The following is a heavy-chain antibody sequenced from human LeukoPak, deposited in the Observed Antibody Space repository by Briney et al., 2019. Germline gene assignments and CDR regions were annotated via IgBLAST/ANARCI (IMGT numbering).Heavy chain of an antibody. CDR3: ARVWVGDYANLGDY. V-gene: IGHV3-21*01. Sequence: GGSLRLSCVASGFTFSSYSMNWVRQAPGKGLEWVSSISSSSSYIYYADSVKGRFTISRDNAKNSLYLQMNSLRAEDTAVYYCARVWVGDYANLGDYWGQGTLVTVSS. CDR2: ISSSSSYI. J-gene: IGHJ4*02. CDR1: GFTFSSYS. D-gene: IGHD4-17*01.